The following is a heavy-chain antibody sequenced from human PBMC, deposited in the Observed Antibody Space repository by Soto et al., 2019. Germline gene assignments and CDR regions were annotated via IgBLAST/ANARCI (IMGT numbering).Heavy chain of an antibody. D-gene: IGHD3-3*01. CDR1: GYTFTSYD. Sequence: QVQLVQSGAEVKKPGASVKVSCKASGYTFTSYDINWARQATGQGLEWMGWMNPKSVNTGYAQKLQGRVTMTRNTSISTAYMELSNLRSEDTAVYYCARGQEWTKVEDGMDVWGQGTTVTVSS. J-gene: IGHJ6*02. V-gene: IGHV1-8*01. CDR3: ARGQEWTKVEDGMDV. CDR2: MNPKSVNT.